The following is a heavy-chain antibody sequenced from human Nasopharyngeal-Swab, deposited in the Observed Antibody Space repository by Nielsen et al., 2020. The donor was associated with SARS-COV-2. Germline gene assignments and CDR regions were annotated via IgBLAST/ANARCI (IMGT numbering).Heavy chain of an antibody. J-gene: IGHJ5*02. D-gene: IGHD2-21*01. V-gene: IGHV3-11*01. CDR1: GFTFSDYY. Sequence: GESLKISCAASGFTFSDYYMSWIRQAPGKGPEWVSYIGGSGSSGTTIYYADSVKGRFTISRDNAKNSLYLQMDSLRAEDTAVYYCARGRYYGPWGQGTLVTVSS. CDR3: ARGRYYGP. CDR2: IGGSGSSGTTI.